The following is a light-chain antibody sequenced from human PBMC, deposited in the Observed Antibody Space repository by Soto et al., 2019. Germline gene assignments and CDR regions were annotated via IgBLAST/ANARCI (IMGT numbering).Light chain of an antibody. Sequence: DIQMTQSPSSLSASVGDRVTIACQATQDISNYLNWYQHKPGKAPKLLIYDASNLETGVPSRFSGSGSGTDFTFTISSLQPEDIATYYCQQYDNLPLTFGGGTKVHIK. CDR1: QDISNY. V-gene: IGKV1-33*01. CDR3: QQYDNLPLT. J-gene: IGKJ4*01. CDR2: DAS.